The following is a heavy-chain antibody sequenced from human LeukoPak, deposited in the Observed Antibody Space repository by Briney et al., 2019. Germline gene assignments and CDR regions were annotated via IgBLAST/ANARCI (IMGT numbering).Heavy chain of an antibody. CDR2: IYTSGST. J-gene: IGHJ6*02. Sequence: PSETLSLTCTVSGGSISSYYWSWIRQPAGKGLEWIGRIYTSGSTNYNPSLKSRVTISVDTSKNQFSLKLSSVTAADTAVYYCARDLSSSWYGSYYYYGMDVWGQGTTVTVSS. D-gene: IGHD6-13*01. V-gene: IGHV4-4*07. CDR3: ARDLSSSWYGSYYYYGMDV. CDR1: GGSISSYY.